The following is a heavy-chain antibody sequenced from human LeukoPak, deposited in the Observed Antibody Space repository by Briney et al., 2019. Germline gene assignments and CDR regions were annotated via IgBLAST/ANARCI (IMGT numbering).Heavy chain of an antibody. Sequence: SETLSLTCTVSGGSISSSSYYWGWIRRPPGKGLEWIGSIYYSGSTYYNPSLKSRVTISVDTSKNQFSLKLSSVTAADTAVYYCARVPATRYCTNGVCFFDYWGQGTLVTVSS. J-gene: IGHJ4*02. CDR2: IYYSGST. V-gene: IGHV4-39*07. D-gene: IGHD2-8*01. CDR1: GGSISSSSYY. CDR3: ARVPATRYCTNGVCFFDY.